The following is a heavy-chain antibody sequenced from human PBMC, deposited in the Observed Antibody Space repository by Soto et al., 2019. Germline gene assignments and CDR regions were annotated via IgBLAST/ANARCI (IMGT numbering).Heavy chain of an antibody. CDR3: ARGDYGDFGSPSGFDS. V-gene: IGHV1-69*02. CDR1: GGTFSSYT. CDR2: IIPILGIA. J-gene: IGHJ4*02. Sequence: QVQLVQSGAEVKKPGSSVKVSCKASGGTFSSYTISWVRQAPGQGLEWMGRIIPILGIANDAQKFQGRVTITADKSTSTAYMELSSVRSEDTAVYYCARGDYGDFGSPSGFDSWGQGTLVTVSS. D-gene: IGHD4-17*01.